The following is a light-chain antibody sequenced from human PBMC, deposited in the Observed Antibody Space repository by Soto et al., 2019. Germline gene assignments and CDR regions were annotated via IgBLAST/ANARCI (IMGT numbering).Light chain of an antibody. V-gene: IGKV3-20*01. CDR1: QSVSSSY. Sequence: EIVLTQSPGTLSLSPGERATLSCRASQSVSSSYLAWYQQKPGPAPRLLIYGASSRATGTPDRVSGSGSGTDFTLTISRLEPEDFAVYYCQKYGSAPRMYTFGQGTKLEIK. CDR3: QKYGSAPRMYT. J-gene: IGKJ2*01. CDR2: GAS.